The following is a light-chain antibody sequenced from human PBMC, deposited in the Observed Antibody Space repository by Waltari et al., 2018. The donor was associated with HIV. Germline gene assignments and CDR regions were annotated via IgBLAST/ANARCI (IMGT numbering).Light chain of an antibody. V-gene: IGLV2-8*01. J-gene: IGLJ3*02. CDR3: SSYGDSLRVL. CDR1: SSDLGAYHS. Sequence: QSALTQPPSASGSPGQSVTIPCTGSSSDLGAYHSVSWFQHHPRSAPKLLLYEVTRRPSTVSDRFSGSRSGSTAYLTVAGLQPDDEATYFCSSYGDSLRVLFGGGTNVTVL. CDR2: EVT.